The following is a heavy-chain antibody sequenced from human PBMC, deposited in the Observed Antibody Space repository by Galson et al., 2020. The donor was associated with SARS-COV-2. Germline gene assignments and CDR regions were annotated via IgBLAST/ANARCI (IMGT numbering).Heavy chain of an antibody. Sequence: RGSLRLSCAASGLTFSSYAMSWVRQAPGNGLEWVSAISGSGGRTNYADSVTGRFTISRDNSKNTLYLQMNSLRAEDTAVYYCAKALPTGDFISWGQGTLVTVSS. V-gene: IGHV3-23*01. CDR3: AKALPTGDFIS. J-gene: IGHJ4*02. CDR1: GLTFSSYA. CDR2: ISGSGGRT. D-gene: IGHD2-21*02.